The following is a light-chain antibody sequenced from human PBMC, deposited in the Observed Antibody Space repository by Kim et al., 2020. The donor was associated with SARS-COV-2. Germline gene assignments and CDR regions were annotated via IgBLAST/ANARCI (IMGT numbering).Light chain of an antibody. CDR3: QQYGSSSYT. J-gene: IGKJ2*01. V-gene: IGKV3-20*01. Sequence: PGARVTLSCRASQTVTRSYLAWYQQKPGQAPRLLIYGTSSRATGIPDRFSGSGSGTDFTLTISRLEPEDFAVYYCQQYGSSSYTFGQGTKLEI. CDR2: GTS. CDR1: QTVTRSY.